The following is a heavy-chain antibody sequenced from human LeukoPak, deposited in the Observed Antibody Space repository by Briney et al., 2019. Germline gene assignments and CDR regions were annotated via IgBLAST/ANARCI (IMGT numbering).Heavy chain of an antibody. CDR2: IYYSGST. Sequence: SQTLSLTCTVSGGSISSGDYYWSWIRQPPGKGLEWIGYIYYSGSTYYNPPLKSRVTISVDTSKNQFSLKLSSVTAADTAVYYCARDGDYGTFAFDIWGQGTMVTVSS. V-gene: IGHV4-30-4*08. J-gene: IGHJ3*02. CDR3: ARDGDYGTFAFDI. CDR1: GGSISSGDYY. D-gene: IGHD4-17*01.